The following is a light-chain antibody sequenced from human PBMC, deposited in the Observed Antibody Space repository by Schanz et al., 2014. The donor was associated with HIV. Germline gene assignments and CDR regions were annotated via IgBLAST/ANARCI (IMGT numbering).Light chain of an antibody. Sequence: QSVLTQPASVSGSPGQSITISCTGTSSDVGSYNYVSWYQQHPGKAPKLMIYDVSNRPSGVSNRFSGSKSGNTASLTISGLRAEDEADYYCSSYTSRSTRVFGTGTKLTVL. CDR3: SSYTSRSTRV. CDR1: SSDVGSYNY. CDR2: DVS. J-gene: IGLJ1*01. V-gene: IGLV2-14*03.